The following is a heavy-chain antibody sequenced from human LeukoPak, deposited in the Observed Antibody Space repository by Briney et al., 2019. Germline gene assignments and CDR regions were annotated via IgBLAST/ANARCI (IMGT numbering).Heavy chain of an antibody. V-gene: IGHV7-4-1*02. Sequence: ASVKVSCKASGYTFTSYAMNWVRQAPGQGLEWMGWINTNTGNPTYAQGFTGRFVFSLDTSVSTAYLQISSLKAVDTAVYYCARDPYYYDSSGYPDAFDIWGQGTMVTVSS. CDR1: GYTFTSYA. D-gene: IGHD3-22*01. CDR2: INTNTGNP. CDR3: ARDPYYYDSSGYPDAFDI. J-gene: IGHJ3*02.